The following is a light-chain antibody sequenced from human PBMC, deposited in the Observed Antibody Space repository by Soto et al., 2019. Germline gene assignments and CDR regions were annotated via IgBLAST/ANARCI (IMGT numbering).Light chain of an antibody. CDR2: GNS. CDR1: SSNIGAGYD. J-gene: IGLJ2*01. V-gene: IGLV1-40*01. CDR3: QSYDSSLSGSVV. Sequence: QSVLTQPPSVSRAPGQRVTISCTGSSSNIGAGYDVHWYQQLPGAAPKLLIYGNSNRPSGVPDRFSGSKSGTSASLAITGLQAEDEADYYCQSYDSSLSGSVVFGGGTKVTV.